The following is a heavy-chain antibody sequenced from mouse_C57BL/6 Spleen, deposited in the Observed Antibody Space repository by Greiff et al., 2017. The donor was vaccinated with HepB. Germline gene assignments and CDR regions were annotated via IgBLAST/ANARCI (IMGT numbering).Heavy chain of an antibody. CDR3: IREGGLPYYFDY. J-gene: IGHJ2*01. CDR1: GFTFSSYA. D-gene: IGHD5-5*01. CDR2: ISSGGDYI. Sequence: EVMLVESGEGLVKPGGSLKLSCAASGFTFSSYAMSWVRQTPEKRLEWVAYISSGGDYIYYADTVKGRFTISRDNARNTLYLQMSSLKSEDTAMYYCIREGGLPYYFDYWGQGTTLTVSS. V-gene: IGHV5-9-1*02.